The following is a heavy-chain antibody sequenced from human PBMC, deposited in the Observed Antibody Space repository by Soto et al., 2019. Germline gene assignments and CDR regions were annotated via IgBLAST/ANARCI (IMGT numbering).Heavy chain of an antibody. CDR1: GFHFGGYG. D-gene: IGHD3-22*01. J-gene: IGHJ2*01. CDR2: IWFDGTNN. V-gene: IGHV3-33*01. CDR3: ARDIVVAARAAWYFDL. Sequence: QEQLVESGGGVVQPGRSLRLSCATSGFHFGGYGMHWVRQAPGKGLEWVALIWFDGTNNHYADSVKGRLTISRDNSKNTLYLQMNSVRVEDTAVYYCARDIVVAARAAWYFDLWGRGTLVTVPS.